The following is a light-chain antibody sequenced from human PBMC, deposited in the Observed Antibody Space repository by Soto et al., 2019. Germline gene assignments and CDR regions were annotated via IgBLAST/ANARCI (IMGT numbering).Light chain of an antibody. Sequence: PSFLSASVGDRFTITCRASQGISSYLAWYQQKPGKAPKLLIYAASTLQSGVPSRFSGSGSGTEFTLTISSLQPEDFATYYCQQLNSYFGQGTRL. V-gene: IGKV1-9*01. CDR3: QQLNSY. CDR2: AAS. J-gene: IGKJ5*01. CDR1: QGISSY.